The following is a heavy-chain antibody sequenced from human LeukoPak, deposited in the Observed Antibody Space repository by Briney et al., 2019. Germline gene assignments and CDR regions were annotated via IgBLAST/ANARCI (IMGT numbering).Heavy chain of an antibody. J-gene: IGHJ4*02. Sequence: SETMSPTWTFAGSFTSSYYWSWIRMPPEDVLEWIGFIYYSVNTSYNPSFKSRVTISVDTSMNQFSLRLTSWTATDTPLFSFASYSGGYSAFDHWRQGT. CDR3: ASYSGGYSAFDH. D-gene: IGHD1-26*01. CDR1: GSFTSSYY. CDR2: IYYSVNT. V-gene: IGHV4-59*01.